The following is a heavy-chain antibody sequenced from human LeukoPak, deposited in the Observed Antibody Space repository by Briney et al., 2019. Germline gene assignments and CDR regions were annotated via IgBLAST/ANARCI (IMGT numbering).Heavy chain of an antibody. V-gene: IGHV3-74*01. Sequence: GGSLRLSCAASGFTFSTYWMHWVRQTPGKGLVWVSRINTDGSTTNYADSVKGRFTISRDNAKNTLYLQMNRLRAEDTAVYYCARVLQGEWFFDYWGQGTLVTVSS. D-gene: IGHD3-3*01. CDR2: INTDGSTT. CDR3: ARVLQGEWFFDY. J-gene: IGHJ4*02. CDR1: GFTFSTYW.